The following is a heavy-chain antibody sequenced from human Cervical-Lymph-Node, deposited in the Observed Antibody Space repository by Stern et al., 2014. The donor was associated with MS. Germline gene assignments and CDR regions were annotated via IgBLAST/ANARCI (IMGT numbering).Heavy chain of an antibody. CDR3: VRAPARTGWLPGGAFDV. J-gene: IGHJ3*01. CDR1: GFTINTYD. Sequence: EVQLVESGGGLVQPGGSLRLSCAASGFTINTYDMHWVRQVPGKGLEWVSILGKAGDTDFAVSVRGRFTIFRDDGKNSLYLHMNSLGVGDTAIYYCVRAPARTGWLPGGAFDVWGQGTRVLVSS. V-gene: IGHV3-13*01. CDR2: LGKAGDT. D-gene: IGHD2-8*02.